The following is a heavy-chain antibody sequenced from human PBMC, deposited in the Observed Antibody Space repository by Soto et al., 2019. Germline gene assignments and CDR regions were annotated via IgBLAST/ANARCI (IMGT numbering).Heavy chain of an antibody. CDR3: ARGVGYCSGGSCHLNFDS. Sequence: SETLSLTCTVSGGSISSYYWSWIRQPPGKGLEWIGYIYYSGSTNYNPSLKSRVTISVDTSKNQFSLKVTSVTAADTAVYYCARGVGYCSGGSCHLNFDSWGQGTLVTVSS. D-gene: IGHD2-15*01. CDR1: GGSISSYY. CDR2: IYYSGST. J-gene: IGHJ4*02. V-gene: IGHV4-59*12.